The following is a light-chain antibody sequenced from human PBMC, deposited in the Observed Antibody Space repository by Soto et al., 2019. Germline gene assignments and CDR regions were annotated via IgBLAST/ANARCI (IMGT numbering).Light chain of an antibody. J-gene: IGKJ1*01. CDR1: QSVSSN. Sequence: EIVMTQSPATLSMSPGERATLSCMASQSVSSNLAWYQQKPGQAPRLLIYGASTRATGIPARFSGSGSGTEFTLTISSLQSEDFAVYYCQQRSNWPRTFGQGTKVDIK. V-gene: IGKV3-15*01. CDR3: QQRSNWPRT. CDR2: GAS.